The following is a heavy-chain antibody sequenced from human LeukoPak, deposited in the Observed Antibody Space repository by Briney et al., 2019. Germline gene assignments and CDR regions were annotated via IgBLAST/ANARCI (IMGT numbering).Heavy chain of an antibody. D-gene: IGHD2-15*01. CDR2: ISAYNGNT. CDR3: ARDPWRGGGGGNWFDP. CDR1: GYTFTSYG. V-gene: IGHV1-18*01. J-gene: IGHJ5*02. Sequence: AAVKVSCKASGYTFTSYGISWVRQAPGQGLEWMGWISAYNGNTNYAQKLQGRVTMTTDTSTSTAYMELRSLRSDDTAVYYCARDPWRGGGGGNWFDPWGQGTLVTVSS.